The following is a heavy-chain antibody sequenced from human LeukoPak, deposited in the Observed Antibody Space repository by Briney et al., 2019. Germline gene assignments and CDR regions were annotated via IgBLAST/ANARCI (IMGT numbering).Heavy chain of an antibody. J-gene: IGHJ4*02. V-gene: IGHV1-2*02. CDR2: INPNSGGT. CDR3: ARLYSSFGY. D-gene: IGHD6-13*01. CDR1: GYTLTELS. Sequence: ASVKVSCKVSGYTLTELSMHWVRQAPGKGLEWMGWINPNSGGTNYAQKFQGRVTMTRDTSISTAYMELSRLRSDDTAVYYCARLYSSFGYWGQGTLVTVSS.